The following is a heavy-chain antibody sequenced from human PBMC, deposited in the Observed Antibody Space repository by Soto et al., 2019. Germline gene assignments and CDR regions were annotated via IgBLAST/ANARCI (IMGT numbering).Heavy chain of an antibody. CDR2: ISAYTGNT. J-gene: IGHJ4*02. V-gene: IGHV1-18*01. D-gene: IGHD3-22*01. CDR1: GYTFTSYG. CDR3: ARDPCDAMRVEKGPWDY. Sequence: QVQLVQSGAELQKPGASVKVSCKASGYTFTSYGISWVRQAPGQGLEWMGWISAYTGNTNYAQKLQGRVTMTTDTSTSTAYMELRSLRSDDTAVYYCARDPCDAMRVEKGPWDYWGQGTLVTVSS.